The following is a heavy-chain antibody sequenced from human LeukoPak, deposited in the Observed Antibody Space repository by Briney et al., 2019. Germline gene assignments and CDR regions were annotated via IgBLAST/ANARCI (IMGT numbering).Heavy chain of an antibody. CDR3: TRSLGGAYGVDV. J-gene: IGHJ6*02. Sequence: GGPLKLSCAASGFTFSGSAMHWVRQASGKGLEWVGRISSKANSYATAYAASVKGRFTISRDDSKNTAYLQMSSLKTEDTAVYYCTRSLGGAYGVDVWGQGTTVTVSS. V-gene: IGHV3-73*01. CDR1: GFTFSGSA. CDR2: ISSKANSYAT. D-gene: IGHD3-10*01.